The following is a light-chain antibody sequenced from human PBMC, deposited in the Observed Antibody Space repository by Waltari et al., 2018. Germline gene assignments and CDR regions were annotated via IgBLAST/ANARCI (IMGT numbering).Light chain of an antibody. CDR2: EDS. Sequence: QSVLTQPPSVSAAPGQRVTISCSGGHSNIGNNYVSWYRQFPGTAPKLLIYEDSERPSGVPGRFSGSKSGTSATLDITGLQAGDEADDYCGTWDSSLSGAVFGGGTHLTVL. V-gene: IGLV1-51*02. J-gene: IGLJ7*01. CDR1: HSNIGNNY. CDR3: GTWDSSLSGAV.